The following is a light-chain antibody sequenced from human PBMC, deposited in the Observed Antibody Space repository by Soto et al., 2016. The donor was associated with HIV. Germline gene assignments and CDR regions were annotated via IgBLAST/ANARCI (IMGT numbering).Light chain of an antibody. CDR1: QDIYNY. J-gene: IGKJ4*01. CDR3: QKYNGVIT. CDR2: AAM. Sequence: DIQMTQSPSSLSGSIGDRVSITCRASQDIYNYLAWYQQKPGKVPRLLISAAMNLKSGVPSRFRGSGSGTEFTLTITSLQPEDIATYYCQKYNGVITFGGGTKVEI. V-gene: IGKV1-27*01.